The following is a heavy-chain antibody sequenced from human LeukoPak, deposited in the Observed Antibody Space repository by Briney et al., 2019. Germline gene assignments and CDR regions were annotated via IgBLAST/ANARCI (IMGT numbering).Heavy chain of an antibody. J-gene: IGHJ4*02. CDR2: TSDRGDYT. Sequence: GGSLRLSCAASGFTFTSYSMSWVRQAPGKGLEWVSGTSDRGDYTYYADSVKGRFTISRDSSKNTLFLQMNSLRAEDTALYFCARKAQYNGHYPLDYWGQGTLITVSS. CDR3: ARKAQYNGHYPLDY. CDR1: GFTFTSYS. V-gene: IGHV3-23*01. D-gene: IGHD1-7*01.